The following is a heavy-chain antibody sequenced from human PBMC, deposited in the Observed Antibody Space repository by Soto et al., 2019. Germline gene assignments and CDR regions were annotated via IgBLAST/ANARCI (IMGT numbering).Heavy chain of an antibody. CDR1: GGSCSSGIYY. J-gene: IGHJ6*02. CDR2: IYYSGST. V-gene: IGHV4-61*01. Sequence: SEDLSLTSPGSGGSCSSGIYYGIWIRQPPGKGLEWIGYIYYSGSTNYNPSLKSRVTISVDTSKNQFSLKLSSVTAADTAVYYCARDQLLEDYYYYYGMDVWCQGATVTVSS. D-gene: IGHD2-2*01. CDR3: ARDQLLEDYYYYYGMDV.